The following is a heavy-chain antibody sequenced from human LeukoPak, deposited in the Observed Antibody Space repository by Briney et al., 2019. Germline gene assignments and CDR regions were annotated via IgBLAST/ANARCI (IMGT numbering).Heavy chain of an antibody. V-gene: IGHV1-46*01. CDR3: ARDNDFDY. CDR1: GYTFTIYY. Sequence: ASVKVSCKASGYTFTIYYIHWVRQAPGQGLEWMGIIYPGGGSTSYAQKFQGRVTMTRDMSTSTVYMELSSLRSEDTAVYYCARDNDFDYWGQGTLVTVSS. J-gene: IGHJ4*02. D-gene: IGHD2-8*01. CDR2: IYPGGGST.